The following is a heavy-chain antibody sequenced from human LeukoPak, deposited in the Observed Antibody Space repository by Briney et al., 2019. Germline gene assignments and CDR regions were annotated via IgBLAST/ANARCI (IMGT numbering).Heavy chain of an antibody. CDR3: ARVLKWQLGIAVVGRWCGRFDY. CDR2: IYHSGST. J-gene: IGHJ4*02. D-gene: IGHD6-19*01. Sequence: SGTLSLTCAVSGGSISSSNWWSWVRQPPGKGLEWIGEIYHSGSTNYNPSLKSRVTISVDKSKNQFSLKLSSVTAADTAVYYCARVLKWQLGIAVVGRWCGRFDYWGQGTLVTVSS. V-gene: IGHV4-4*02. CDR1: GGSISSSNW.